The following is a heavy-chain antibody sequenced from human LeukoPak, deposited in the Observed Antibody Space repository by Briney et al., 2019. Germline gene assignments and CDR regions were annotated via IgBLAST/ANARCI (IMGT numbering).Heavy chain of an antibody. CDR3: ARVRGGYFDL. Sequence: SETLSLTCTVSGGSISSGSYYWSWIRQPAGKGLEWIGRIYTSGSTNYNPPLKSRVTMSVDTSKNQFSLKLNSVTAADTAVYYCARVRGGYFDLWGRGTLVTVSS. CDR2: IYTSGST. J-gene: IGHJ2*01. CDR1: GGSISSGSYY. V-gene: IGHV4-61*02. D-gene: IGHD2-15*01.